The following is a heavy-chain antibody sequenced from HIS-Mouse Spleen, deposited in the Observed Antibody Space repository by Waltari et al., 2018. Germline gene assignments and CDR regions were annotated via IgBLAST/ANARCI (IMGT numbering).Heavy chain of an antibody. Sequence: QVQLVQSGAEVKKPGASVKVSCKASGYTFTSSDINWVRQATGQGLEWMGWMNPNSGNTGYAQKFQGRVTMTRNTSISTAYMELSSLRSEDTAVYYCARGSFDSSGWSLPFDYWGQGTLVTVSS. J-gene: IGHJ4*02. CDR3: ARGSFDSSGWSLPFDY. V-gene: IGHV1-8*01. D-gene: IGHD6-19*01. CDR1: GYTFTSSD. CDR2: MNPNSGNT.